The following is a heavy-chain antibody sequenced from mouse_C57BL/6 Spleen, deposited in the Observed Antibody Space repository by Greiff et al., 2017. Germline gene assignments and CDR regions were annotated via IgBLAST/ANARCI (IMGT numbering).Heavy chain of an antibody. D-gene: IGHD1-1*02. J-gene: IGHJ2*01. CDR2: ISDGGSYT. CDR1: GFTFSSYA. CDR3: ARDRGGNYFDY. Sequence: EVKLMESGGGLVKPGGSLKLSCAASGFTFSSYAMSWVRQTPEKRLEWVATISDGGSYTYYPDNVKGRFTISRDNAKNNLYLQMSHLKSEDTAMYYCARDRGGNYFDYWGQGTTLTVSS. V-gene: IGHV5-4*01.